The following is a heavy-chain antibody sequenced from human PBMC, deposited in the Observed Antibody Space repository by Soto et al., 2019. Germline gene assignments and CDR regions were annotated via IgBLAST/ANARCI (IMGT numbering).Heavy chain of an antibody. J-gene: IGHJ4*02. CDR3: ARDGYHSLDY. V-gene: IGHV4-59*01. CDR2: MYYIGTT. D-gene: IGHD5-12*01. Sequence: QVQLQESGPGLVKPSETLSLTCTVSCASISSYYWSWIRQPPGKGLEWIGYMYYIGTTNYNPSLKSRVTMSVDTSKNQFSLKLSSVTAADTAVYYCARDGYHSLDYWGQGTLVTVSS. CDR1: CASISSYY.